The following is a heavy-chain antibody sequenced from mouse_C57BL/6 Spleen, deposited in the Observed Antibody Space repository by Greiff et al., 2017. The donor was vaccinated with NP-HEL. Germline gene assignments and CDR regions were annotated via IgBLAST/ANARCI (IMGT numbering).Heavy chain of an antibody. V-gene: IGHV3-6*01. D-gene: IGHD2-4*01. CDR2: ISYDGSN. CDR1: GYSITSGYY. CDR3: ARDPRYDYDDAY. Sequence: EVQLVESGPGLVKPSQSLSLTCSVTGYSITSGYYWNWIRQFPGNQLEWMGYISYDGSNNYNPSLTNRISITRDTSKNQFFLKLNSVTTEDTATYYCARDPRYDYDDAYWGQGTLVTVSA. J-gene: IGHJ3*01.